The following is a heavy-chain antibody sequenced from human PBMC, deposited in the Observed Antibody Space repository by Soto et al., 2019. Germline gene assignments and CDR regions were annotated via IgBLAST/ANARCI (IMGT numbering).Heavy chain of an antibody. J-gene: IGHJ6*04. CDR2: INPSGGST. CDR3: AKVESSNYYYYSVMDF. Sequence: ASVKVSCKASGYTFTSYYMHWVRQAPGQGLEWMGIINPSGGSTSYAQKFQGRVTMTRDTSTSTVYMELSSLRSEDTAVYYFAKVESSNYYYYSVMDFWGKGTTVTAS. D-gene: IGHD6-6*01. V-gene: IGHV1-46*01. CDR1: GYTFTSYY.